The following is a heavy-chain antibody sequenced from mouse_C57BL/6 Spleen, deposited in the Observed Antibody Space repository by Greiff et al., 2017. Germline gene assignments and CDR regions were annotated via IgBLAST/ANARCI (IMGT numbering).Heavy chain of an antibody. V-gene: IGHV14-3*01. CDR3: ARSVLLRSYAMDY. Sequence: VQLQQSVAELVRPGASVKLSCTASGFNFKNTYMHWVTQRPEQGLEWIGRIDPANGNTKYAPKFPGKATITADSSSNTAYLQLSSLTSADTALDYCARSVLLRSYAMDYWGQGTSVTVSS. J-gene: IGHJ4*01. D-gene: IGHD1-1*01. CDR1: GFNFKNTY. CDR2: IDPANGNT.